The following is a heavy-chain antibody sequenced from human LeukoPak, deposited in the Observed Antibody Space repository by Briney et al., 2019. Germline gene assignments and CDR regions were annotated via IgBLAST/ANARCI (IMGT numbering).Heavy chain of an antibody. CDR1: GGTFSSYA. V-gene: IGHV1-69*05. CDR3: AREVYYYDSSGYRDY. D-gene: IGHD3-22*01. CDR2: IIPIFGTA. Sequence: ASVKVSCKASGGTFSSYAISWVRQVPGQGLEWMGRIIPIFGTANYAQKFQGRVTITTDESTSTAYMELSSLRSEDTAVYYCAREVYYYDSSGYRDYWGQGTLVTVSS. J-gene: IGHJ4*02.